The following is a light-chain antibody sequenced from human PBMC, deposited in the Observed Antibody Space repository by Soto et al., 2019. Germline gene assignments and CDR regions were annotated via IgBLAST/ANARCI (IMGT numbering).Light chain of an antibody. CDR2: NNN. Sequence: QSVMTQPPSASGTPGQRVTISCSGSSSNIESNTVSWYQHLPGTAPKLLIYNNNQRPSGVPDRFSGSKSGTSASLAISGLQSEDEADYSCAAWDNSLSGVVFGGGTKLTVL. J-gene: IGLJ3*02. V-gene: IGLV1-44*01. CDR3: AAWDNSLSGVV. CDR1: SSNIESNT.